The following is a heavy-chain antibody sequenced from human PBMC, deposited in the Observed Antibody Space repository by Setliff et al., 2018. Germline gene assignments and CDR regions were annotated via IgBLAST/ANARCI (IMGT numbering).Heavy chain of an antibody. CDR3: ARQQQLVIGSTAYYYYGMDV. Sequence: SETLSLTCTVSGGSISSSSYYWGWIRQPPGKGLEWIGIIYYSGSTYYNPSLKSRVTISVDTSKNQFSLKLSSVTAADTAVYYCARQQQLVIGSTAYYYYGMDVWGQGTRSPSP. CDR1: GGSISSSSYY. V-gene: IGHV4-39*07. CDR2: IYYSGST. J-gene: IGHJ6*02. D-gene: IGHD6-13*01.